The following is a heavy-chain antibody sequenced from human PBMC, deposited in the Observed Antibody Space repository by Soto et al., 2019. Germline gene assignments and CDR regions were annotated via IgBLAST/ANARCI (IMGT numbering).Heavy chain of an antibody. CDR1: GYTFTSYG. J-gene: IGHJ6*02. D-gene: IGHD2-2*01. Sequence: ASVKVSCKASGYTFTSYGISWVRQAPGQGLEWMGWISACNGNTNYAQKLQGRVTMTTDTSTSTAYMELRSLRSDDTAVYYCARAYCSSTSCYVTFFEYGMDVWGQGTTVTVSS. V-gene: IGHV1-18*04. CDR2: ISACNGNT. CDR3: ARAYCSSTSCYVTFFEYGMDV.